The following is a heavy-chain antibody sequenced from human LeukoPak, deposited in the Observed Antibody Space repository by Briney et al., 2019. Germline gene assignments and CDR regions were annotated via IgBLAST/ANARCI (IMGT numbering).Heavy chain of an antibody. D-gene: IGHD4-17*01. J-gene: IGHJ4*02. CDR1: GFIFDDYA. CDR3: AKSPYGDYYFDY. Sequence: GGSLRLSCAASGFIFDDYAMHWVRQAPGKGLEWVSGISWNSGSIGYADSVKGRFTISRDNAKNSLYLQMNSLRAEDTALYYCAKSPYGDYYFDYWGQGTLVTVSS. V-gene: IGHV3-9*01. CDR2: ISWNSGSI.